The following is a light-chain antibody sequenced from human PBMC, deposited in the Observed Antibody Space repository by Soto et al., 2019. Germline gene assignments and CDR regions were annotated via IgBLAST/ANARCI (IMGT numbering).Light chain of an antibody. CDR1: SSDLGGYNY. V-gene: IGLV2-14*01. Sequence: QSALTQPASVSGSPGQSITISCTGTSSDLGGYNYVSWYQQHPGKAPKLMIYEVSNRPSGVSNRFSGSKSGNTASLTISGLQAEDEAAYYCSSYTSSSTVVFGGGTKVTVL. CDR2: EVS. CDR3: SSYTSSSTVV. J-gene: IGLJ2*01.